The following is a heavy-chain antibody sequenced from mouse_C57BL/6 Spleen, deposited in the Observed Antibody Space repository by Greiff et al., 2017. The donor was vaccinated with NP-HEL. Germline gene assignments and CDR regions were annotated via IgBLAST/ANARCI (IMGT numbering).Heavy chain of an antibody. CDR2: IYPSDSDT. CDR3: ARGEGTWFAY. V-gene: IGHV1-52*01. Sequence: QVQLQQSGAELVRPGSSVKLSCKASGYTFTSYWMHWVKQRPIQGLEWIGYIYPSDSDTHYNQKFKDKATLTVDKSSSTAYMQLSSLTSEDAAVYYSARGEGTWFAYWGQGTLVTVSA. J-gene: IGHJ3*01. CDR1: GYTFTSYW.